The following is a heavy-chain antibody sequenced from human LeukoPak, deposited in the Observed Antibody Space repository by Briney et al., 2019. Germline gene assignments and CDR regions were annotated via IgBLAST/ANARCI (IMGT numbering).Heavy chain of an antibody. J-gene: IGHJ3*02. Sequence: SETLSLTCAVSGGFISSNNWWSWVRQPPGKGLEWIGEIYHSGSTNYNPSLKSRVTISVDKSKNQFSLKLSSVTAADTAVYYCASKQSRGYYDSSGYYPSDAFDIWGQGTMVTVSS. D-gene: IGHD3-22*01. CDR1: GGFISSNNW. CDR2: IYHSGST. CDR3: ASKQSRGYYDSSGYYPSDAFDI. V-gene: IGHV4-4*02.